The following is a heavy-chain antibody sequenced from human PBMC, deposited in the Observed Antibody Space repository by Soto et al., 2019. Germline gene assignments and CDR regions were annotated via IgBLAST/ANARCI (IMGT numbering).Heavy chain of an antibody. Sequence: QVQLVESGGGVVQPGRSLRLSCAASGFTFSSYAMHWVRQAPGKGLEWVAVISYDGSNKYYADSVKGRFTISRDKSKNTLYLQMNSLRAEDTAVYYCARGPYSSSWYGGEKARGAKFDYWGQGTLVTVSS. CDR2: ISYDGSNK. J-gene: IGHJ4*02. CDR1: GFTFSSYA. D-gene: IGHD6-13*01. CDR3: ARGPYSSSWYGGEKARGAKFDY. V-gene: IGHV3-30-3*01.